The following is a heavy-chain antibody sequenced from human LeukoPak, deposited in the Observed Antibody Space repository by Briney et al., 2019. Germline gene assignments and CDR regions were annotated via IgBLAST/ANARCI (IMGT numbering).Heavy chain of an antibody. D-gene: IGHD3-10*01. CDR3: ARYYGSGSPPFDY. CDR1: GFTVSGNY. Sequence: PGGSLRLSCAASGFTVSGNYMSWVRQAPGKGLEWVSSISDSSSYIYYADSVKGRFTISRDNAKNSLYLQMNSLRAEDTAVYYCARYYGSGSPPFDYWGQGTPVTVSS. CDR2: ISDSSSYI. J-gene: IGHJ4*02. V-gene: IGHV3-21*01.